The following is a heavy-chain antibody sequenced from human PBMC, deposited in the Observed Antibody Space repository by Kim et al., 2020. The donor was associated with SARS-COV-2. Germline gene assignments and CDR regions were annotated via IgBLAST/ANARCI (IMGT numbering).Heavy chain of an antibody. CDR3: ARGAVEQWLARYYYYGMDV. D-gene: IGHD6-19*01. CDR1: GFTFSSYD. CDR2: IGTAGDT. J-gene: IGHJ6*02. Sequence: GGSLRLSCAASGFTFSSYDMHWVRQATGKGLEWVSAIGTAGDTYYPGSVKGRFTISRENAKNSLYLQMNSLRAGDTAVYYCARGAVEQWLARYYYYGMDVWGQGTTVTVSS. V-gene: IGHV3-13*04.